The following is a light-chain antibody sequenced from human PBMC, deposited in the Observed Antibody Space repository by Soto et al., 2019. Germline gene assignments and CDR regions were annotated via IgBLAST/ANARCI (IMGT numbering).Light chain of an antibody. CDR1: SSDVGGYKY. CDR3: SSYGGTNNVV. J-gene: IGLJ2*01. V-gene: IGLV2-8*01. CDR2: EVT. Sequence: QSALTQPPSASGSPGQSVTISCTGTSSDVGGYKYVSWYQHHPGKAPKVVIYEVTKRPAGGPDRFSGSQSGNTASLTVSGLQAEDEADYYCSSYGGTNNVVFGGGTKLTVL.